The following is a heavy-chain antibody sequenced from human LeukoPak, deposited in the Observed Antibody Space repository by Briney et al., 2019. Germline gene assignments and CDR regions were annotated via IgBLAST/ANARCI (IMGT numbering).Heavy chain of an antibody. CDR1: GYSFTSYW. Sequence: GESLKISCKGSGYSFTSYWIGWVRQMPGKGLEWMGSIYPGDSDTIYSPSFQGQVTISAHKSISTAYLQWSSLKASDTAMYYCARHRGIAAAGSFSAFDIWGQGTMVTVSS. V-gene: IGHV5-51*01. J-gene: IGHJ3*02. D-gene: IGHD6-13*01. CDR3: ARHRGIAAAGSFSAFDI. CDR2: IYPGDSDT.